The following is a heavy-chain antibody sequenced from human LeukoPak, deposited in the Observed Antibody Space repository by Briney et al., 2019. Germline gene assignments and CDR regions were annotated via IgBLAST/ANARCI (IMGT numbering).Heavy chain of an antibody. D-gene: IGHD6-13*01. CDR2: IYPGDSDT. J-gene: IGHJ4*02. CDR1: GYSFATYW. Sequence: GESLKISCKGSGYSFATYWIGWVRQMPGKGLEWMGIIYPGDSDTRYSPSFQGQVTISADKSISTAYLQWSSLKASDTAMYYCARHHGSQQLVPDYWGQGTLVTVSS. V-gene: IGHV5-51*01. CDR3: ARHHGSQQLVPDY.